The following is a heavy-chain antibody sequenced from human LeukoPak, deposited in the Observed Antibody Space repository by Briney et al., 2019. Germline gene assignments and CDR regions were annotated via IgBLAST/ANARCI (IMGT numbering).Heavy chain of an antibody. J-gene: IGHJ6*02. CDR3: AKAVHYDTLAGPGRDHYYYYGTDV. V-gene: IGHV3-30*18. CDR2: TSYDGSNR. CDR1: GFTFSSYG. D-gene: IGHD3-9*01. Sequence: PGRSLRLSCAASGFTFSSYGMHWVRQAPGKGLEWVAVTSYDGSNRYYSDSVKGRFTISRDNSKNTLYLQMNSLRAEDTAVYYCAKAVHYDTLAGPGRDHYYYYGTDVWGQGTTVTVSS.